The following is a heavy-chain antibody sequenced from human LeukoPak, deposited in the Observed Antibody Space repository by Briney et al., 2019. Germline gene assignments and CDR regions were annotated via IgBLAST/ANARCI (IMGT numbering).Heavy chain of an antibody. CDR1: GFTFSSYS. D-gene: IGHD2-2*01. Sequence: GGSLRLSCAASGFTFSSYSMNWVRQAPGKGLEWVANIKQDGSEKYYVDSVKGRFTISRDNAKNSLYLQMNSLRAEDTAVYYCARAPKGYQLWFDPWGQGTLVTVSS. CDR2: IKQDGSEK. V-gene: IGHV3-7*01. CDR3: ARAPKGYQLWFDP. J-gene: IGHJ5*02.